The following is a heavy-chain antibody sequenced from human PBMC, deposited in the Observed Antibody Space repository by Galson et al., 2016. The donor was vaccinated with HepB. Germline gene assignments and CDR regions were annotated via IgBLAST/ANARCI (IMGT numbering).Heavy chain of an antibody. CDR1: GFTFSSFW. J-gene: IGHJ4*02. D-gene: IGHD3-10*01. Sequence: SLRLPCAASGFTFSSFWMHWVRQAPGKGLVWVSRSNSDGSYANYADSEKGRFTISRDNTKNTVYLQMNSLRAEDTAVYYCVRDFRVADFWGQGMLVTVSS. V-gene: IGHV3-74*01. CDR3: VRDFRVADF. CDR2: SNSDGSYA.